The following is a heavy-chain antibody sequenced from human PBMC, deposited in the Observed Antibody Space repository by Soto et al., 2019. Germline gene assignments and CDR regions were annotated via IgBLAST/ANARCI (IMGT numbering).Heavy chain of an antibody. CDR1: GGSISSGGYY. CDR3: GRDRGDYSNYSFDY. V-gene: IGHV4-31*03. Sequence: QVQLQESGPGLVKPSQTLSLTCTVSGGSISSGGYYWSWIRQHPGKGLERIGYIYYSGSTYYNPSLKSRVTRSVDTSKNQFSLKLSSVTAADTAVYYGGRDRGDYSNYSFDYWGQGTLVTVSS. D-gene: IGHD4-4*01. CDR2: IYYSGST. J-gene: IGHJ4*02.